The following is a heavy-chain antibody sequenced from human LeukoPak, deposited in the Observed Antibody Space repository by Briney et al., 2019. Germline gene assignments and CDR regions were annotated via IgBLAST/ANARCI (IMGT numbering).Heavy chain of an antibody. J-gene: IGHJ5*02. CDR1: GFTFSKSI. CDR3: ARGWALAGNPNWFDP. CDR2: IWHDGGEK. V-gene: IGHV3-33*01. D-gene: IGHD6-19*01. Sequence: QTGGSLRLSCAASGFTFSKSIMHWVRQTPGKGLDWVAVIWHDGGEKHYEDSVKGRFTISRDNSKNTMWLQMNSLRAEDTAIYYCARGWALAGNPNWFDPWGQGILVTVSS.